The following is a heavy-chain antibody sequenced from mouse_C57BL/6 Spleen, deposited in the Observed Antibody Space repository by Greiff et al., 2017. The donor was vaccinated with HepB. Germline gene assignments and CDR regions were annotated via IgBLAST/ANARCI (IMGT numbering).Heavy chain of an antibody. J-gene: IGHJ2*01. D-gene: IGHD2-4*01. CDR3: ARPYDYDDYFDY. CDR2: INPSNGGT. CDR1: GYTLTSYW. Sequence: VQLQESGTELVKPGASVKLSCKASGYTLTSYWMHWVKQRPGQGLEWIGNINPSNGGTNYNEKFKSKATLTVDKSSSTAYMQLSSLTSEDSAVYYCARPYDYDDYFDYWGQGTTLTVSS. V-gene: IGHV1-53*01.